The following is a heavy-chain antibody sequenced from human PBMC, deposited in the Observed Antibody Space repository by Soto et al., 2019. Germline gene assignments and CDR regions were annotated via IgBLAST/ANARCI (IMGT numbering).Heavy chain of an antibody. CDR3: ARTSGRDYYDSSGYDRTIDY. CDR1: GFTFSSYS. J-gene: IGHJ4*02. CDR2: ISSSSSYI. D-gene: IGHD3-22*01. V-gene: IGHV3-21*01. Sequence: EVQLVESGGGLVKPGGSLRLSCAASGFTFSSYSMNWVRQAPGKGLEWVSSISSSSSYIYYADSVKGRFTISRDNAKNSLYLQMNSLRAEDTAVYYCARTSGRDYYDSSGYDRTIDYWGQGTLVTVSS.